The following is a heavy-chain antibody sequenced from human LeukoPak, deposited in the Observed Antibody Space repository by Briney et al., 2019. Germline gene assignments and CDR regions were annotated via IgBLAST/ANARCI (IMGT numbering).Heavy chain of an antibody. J-gene: IGHJ4*02. V-gene: IGHV1-2*02. CDR3: ARDYRVWGSYRPHY. Sequence: GASVKVSCKASGYTFTSYYMHWVRQAPGQGLEWMGWINPNSGGTNYAQKFQGRVTMTRDTSISTAYMELSRLRSDDTAVYYCARDYRVWGSYRPHYWGQGTLVTVSS. CDR2: INPNSGGT. D-gene: IGHD3-16*02. CDR1: GYTFTSYY.